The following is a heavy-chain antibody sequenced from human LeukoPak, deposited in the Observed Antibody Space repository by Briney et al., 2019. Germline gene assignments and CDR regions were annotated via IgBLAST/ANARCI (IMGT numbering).Heavy chain of an antibody. D-gene: IGHD3-10*01. Sequence: SETLSLTCTVSGGSISSSSYYWGWIRQPPGKGLEWIGSIYYSGSTYYNPSLKSRVTISVETSKNQFSLKLSSVTAADTAVYYCARDPHYGSGSFLDYWGQGTLVTVSS. CDR1: GGSISSSSYY. CDR2: IYYSGST. CDR3: ARDPHYGSGSFLDY. J-gene: IGHJ4*02. V-gene: IGHV4-39*02.